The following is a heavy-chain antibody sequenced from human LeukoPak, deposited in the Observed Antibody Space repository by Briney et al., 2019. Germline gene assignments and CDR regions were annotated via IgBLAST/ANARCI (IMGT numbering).Heavy chain of an antibody. J-gene: IGHJ4*02. CDR3: ARLASLHFDVLTGTDFDH. D-gene: IGHD1-1*01. CDR1: GYSSTTYW. Sequence: GESLKISCKGSGYSSTTYWIGWVRQMPGKGLEWMAMIYPGDSDIRYSPSFQGQLTISADKSISTAYLQWSSLRASDTGIYYCARLASLHFDVLTGTDFDHWGQGTLVTVSS. V-gene: IGHV5-51*01. CDR2: IYPGDSDI.